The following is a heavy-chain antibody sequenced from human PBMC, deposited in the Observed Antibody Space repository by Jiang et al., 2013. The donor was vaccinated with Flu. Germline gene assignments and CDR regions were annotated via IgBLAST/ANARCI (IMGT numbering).Heavy chain of an antibody. CDR3: ARSRYSSGWSGLGY. J-gene: IGHJ4*02. Sequence: LLKPSETLSLTCAVYGGSSSGYYWSWIRQPPGKGLEWIGEINHSGSTNYNPSLKSRVTISVDTSRNQFSLKLSSVTAADTAVYYCARSRYSSGWSGLGYWGQGTLVTVSS. V-gene: IGHV4-34*01. CDR2: INHSGST. CDR1: GGSSSGYY. D-gene: IGHD6-19*01.